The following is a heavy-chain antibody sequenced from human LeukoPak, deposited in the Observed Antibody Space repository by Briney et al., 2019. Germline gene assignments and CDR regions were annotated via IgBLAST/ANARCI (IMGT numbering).Heavy chain of an antibody. J-gene: IGHJ3*02. CDR1: GGSISSYY. CDR3: ARVLFGCGGGCYAPGAFDI. Sequence: PETLSLTCTVSGGSISSYYWSWIRQPPGKGLEWLGYIYYSGSTNYNPSLKSRVTISVDTSKNQFSLKLGSVTAADTAVYYCARVLFGCGGGCYAPGAFDIWGQGTMVTVSS. V-gene: IGHV4-59*01. D-gene: IGHD2-21*02. CDR2: IYYSGST.